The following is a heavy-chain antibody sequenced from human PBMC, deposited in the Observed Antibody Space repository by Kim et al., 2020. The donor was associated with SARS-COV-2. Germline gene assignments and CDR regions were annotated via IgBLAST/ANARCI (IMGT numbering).Heavy chain of an antibody. V-gene: IGHV1-2*06. CDR3: VMGSLTSSDFWSGFPQKWGQ. J-gene: IGHJ4*02. Sequence: ASVKVSCKTSGYTFIAYYLYWVRQAPGLGLESLGRINPNTGVTNYAQKFQDRVTVTRDTSISTVYMELSSLQSDDTAMYYCVMGSLTSSDFWSGFPQKWGQWGQGTLLTVSA. D-gene: IGHD3-3*01. CDR1: GYTFIAYY. CDR2: INPNTGVT.